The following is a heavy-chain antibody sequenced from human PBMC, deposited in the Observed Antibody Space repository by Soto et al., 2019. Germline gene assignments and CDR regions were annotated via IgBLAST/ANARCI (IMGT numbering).Heavy chain of an antibody. CDR3: ARGGAVATTAHFDH. D-gene: IGHD5-12*01. CDR2: IYSNGNT. Sequence: SETLSLTCTVSGDSINNYYWSWMRLPAGKGLEWIGRIYSNGNTYYNPSLKSRVSMSVDTSKNQFSLILKTVTAADTAVYYCARGGAVATTAHFDHWGQGTLVTVSS. J-gene: IGHJ4*02. V-gene: IGHV4-4*07. CDR1: GDSINNYY.